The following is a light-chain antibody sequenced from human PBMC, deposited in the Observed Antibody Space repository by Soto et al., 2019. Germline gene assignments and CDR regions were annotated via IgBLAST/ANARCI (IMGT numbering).Light chain of an antibody. V-gene: IGLV2-14*01. J-gene: IGLJ1*01. Sequence: QSALIQPASVSGSPGQSITISCTGTSSDVGGSNYVSWYQHHPHRAPKLLIYEVSYRPLGVSNRFSGSKSGNTASLTISGLQAEDEADYYCSSYTSSNTLEVFGFGTKLTVL. CDR2: EVS. CDR3: SSYTSSNTLEV. CDR1: SSDVGGSNY.